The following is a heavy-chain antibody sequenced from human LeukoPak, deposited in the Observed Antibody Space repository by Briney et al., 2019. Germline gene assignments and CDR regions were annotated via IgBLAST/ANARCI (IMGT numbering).Heavy chain of an antibody. Sequence: ASVKVSCKASGYTFTSYGISWVRQAPGQGLEWMGWISAYNGNTNYAQKLQGRVTMTRNTSISTAYMELSSLRSEDTAVYYCARGHDSSGYYYYGMDVWGQGTTVTVSS. V-gene: IGHV1-18*01. D-gene: IGHD3-22*01. CDR1: GYTFTSYG. CDR2: ISAYNGNT. J-gene: IGHJ6*02. CDR3: ARGHDSSGYYYYGMDV.